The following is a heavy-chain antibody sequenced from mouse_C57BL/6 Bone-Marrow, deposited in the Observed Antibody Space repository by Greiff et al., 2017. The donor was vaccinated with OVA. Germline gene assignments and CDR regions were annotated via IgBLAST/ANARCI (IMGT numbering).Heavy chain of an antibody. CDR3: ARPLCAY. CDR2: IIPNYGTT. J-gene: IGHJ3*01. Sequence: EVQLVESGPELVKPGASVKISCKASGYSFTDYNMNWVKQTHGKSLEWIGVIIPNYGTTSYNQQFKGKATLTVDQSSSTSYLQLNSLSSVDSAVSYCARPLCAYWGQGTLVTVSA. CDR1: GYSFTDYN. V-gene: IGHV1-39*01.